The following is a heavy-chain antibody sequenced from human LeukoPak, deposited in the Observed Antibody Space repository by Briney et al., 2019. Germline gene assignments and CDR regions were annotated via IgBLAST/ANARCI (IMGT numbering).Heavy chain of an antibody. CDR1: GYTFTGYY. V-gene: IGHV1-2*02. J-gene: IGHJ4*02. Sequence: ASVKVSCKASGYTFTGYYMHWVRQAPGQGLEWMGWINPNSGGTNYAQKFQGRVTMTRDTSISTAYMELSRLRSDDTAVYYCARDRVDYGSGNFDYWGQRTLVTVSS. CDR3: ARDRVDYGSGNFDY. D-gene: IGHD3-10*01. CDR2: INPNSGGT.